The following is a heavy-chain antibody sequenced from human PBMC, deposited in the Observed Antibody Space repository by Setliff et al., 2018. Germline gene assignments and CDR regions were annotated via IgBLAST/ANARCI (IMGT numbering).Heavy chain of an antibody. D-gene: IGHD3-22*01. CDR1: GFTFSTYS. Sequence: GGSLRLSCAASGFTFSTYSFNWVRQAPGKGLEWVSAISSTSTYIYYADSVKGRFTISRDDAKNSLYLQMNSLRAEDTAVYYCSRLALTGYDSSGYYYALDYYYYMDVWGKGTTVTVSS. CDR3: SRLALTGYDSSGYYYALDYYYYMDV. CDR2: ISSTSTYI. V-gene: IGHV3-21*04. J-gene: IGHJ6*03.